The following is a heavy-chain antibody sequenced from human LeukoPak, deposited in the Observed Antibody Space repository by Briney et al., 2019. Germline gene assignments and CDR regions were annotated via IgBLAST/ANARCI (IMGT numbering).Heavy chain of an antibody. CDR3: AKDGSSYYDILTGYYPLDY. D-gene: IGHD3-9*01. J-gene: IGHJ4*02. Sequence: SETLSLTCAVYGGSFSGYYWSWIRQPPGKGLEWIGEINHSGSTNYNPSLKSRVTISVDTSKNQFSLKLSSVTAEDTAVYYCAKDGSSYYDILTGYYPLDYWGQGTLVTVSS. V-gene: IGHV4-34*01. CDR1: GGSFSGYY. CDR2: INHSGST.